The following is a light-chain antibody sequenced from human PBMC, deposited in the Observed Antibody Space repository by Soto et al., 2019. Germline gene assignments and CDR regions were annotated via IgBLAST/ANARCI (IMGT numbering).Light chain of an antibody. CDR1: SSDLGGYNY. V-gene: IGLV2-14*01. CDR3: SSYTSSSTPVYV. CDR2: DVS. Sequence: QSVLTQPASVSGSPGQSITISCTGTSSDLGGYNYVSWYQQHPGKAPKLMIYDVSNRPSGVSNRFSGPKSGNTASLTISGLQAEDEADYYCSSYTSSSTPVYVFGTGTKVTVL. J-gene: IGLJ1*01.